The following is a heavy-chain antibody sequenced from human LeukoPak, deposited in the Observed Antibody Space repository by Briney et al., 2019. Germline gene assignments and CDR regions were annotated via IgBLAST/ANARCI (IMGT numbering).Heavy chain of an antibody. V-gene: IGHV3-30-3*02. Sequence: PGRSLRLSCAASGFTFSTYAMYWVRQAPGKGLEWVAVISYDGSNKYYADSVKGRFTISRDNSKNTLYLQMNSLRAEDTAVYYCAKPLNGKNCIGACYYGMDVWGQGTTVTVSS. J-gene: IGHJ6*02. D-gene: IGHD6-13*01. CDR1: GFTFSTYA. CDR3: AKPLNGKNCIGACYYGMDV. CDR2: ISYDGSNK.